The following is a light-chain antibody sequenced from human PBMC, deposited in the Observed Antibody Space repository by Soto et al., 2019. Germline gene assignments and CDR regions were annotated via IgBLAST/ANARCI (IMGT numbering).Light chain of an antibody. Sequence: DIHLTQSPSTLSASVGDRITMTFRACQSISRWLAWYQQKPGKAPKLLIYTTSSLESGVPSRFSGSGSGTEFTLTISSLQPDDFATYYCHHYKDYSWTFGQGTKVEIK. CDR3: HHYKDYSWT. V-gene: IGKV1-5*03. CDR1: QSISRW. J-gene: IGKJ1*01. CDR2: TTS.